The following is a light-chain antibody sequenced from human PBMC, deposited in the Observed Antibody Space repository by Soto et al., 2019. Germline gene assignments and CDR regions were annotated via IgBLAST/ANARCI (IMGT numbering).Light chain of an antibody. CDR1: QSVLYSSDSRNY. CDR2: WAS. Sequence: DIVMTQSPDSLAVSLGERATINCKSSQSVLYSSDSRNYLAWYQQRAGQPPKLLIDWASTRESGVPDRISGSGSGTDFTLTISSLQAEDVAVYYCQQYYSIPHTFGQGTKLEIK. V-gene: IGKV4-1*01. CDR3: QQYYSIPHT. J-gene: IGKJ2*01.